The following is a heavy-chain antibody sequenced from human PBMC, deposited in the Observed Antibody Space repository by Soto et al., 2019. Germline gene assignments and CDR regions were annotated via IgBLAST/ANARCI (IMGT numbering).Heavy chain of an antibody. Sequence: GGSLRLSCAASGFTFSNYWMHWVRQAPGKGLVWVSRINSDGSSASYADSVKGRFTISRDNAKNTLYLQMNSLRAEDTAVYYCARDTLELLYYFDYWGQGTLLTVSS. J-gene: IGHJ4*02. CDR2: INSDGSSA. V-gene: IGHV3-74*01. CDR3: ARDTLELLYYFDY. CDR1: GFTFSNYW. D-gene: IGHD1-7*01.